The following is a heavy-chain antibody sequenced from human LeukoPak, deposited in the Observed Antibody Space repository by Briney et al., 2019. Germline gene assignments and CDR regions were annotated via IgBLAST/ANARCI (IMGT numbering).Heavy chain of an antibody. D-gene: IGHD5-12*01. V-gene: IGHV4-59*01. J-gene: IGHJ4*02. Sequence: SETLSLTCTVSGGYISNYYWKLLRQPPGKGLEWIGYIYYSGSTKYNPSLKSRVTMSLDTSKKQFSLSMTSVTPADTALYYCARGFDSKSTYFDYWGLGTLVTVSS. CDR1: GGYISNYY. CDR2: IYYSGST. CDR3: ARGFDSKSTYFDY.